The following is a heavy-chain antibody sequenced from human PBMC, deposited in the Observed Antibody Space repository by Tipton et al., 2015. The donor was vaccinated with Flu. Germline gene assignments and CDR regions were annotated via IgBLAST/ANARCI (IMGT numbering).Heavy chain of an antibody. Sequence: TLSLTCTVSGASISSRSYYWGWIRQPPGKGLEWIGCIYSSGSTYYNPSLKSRVTISLDTSKNQFSLKLSSVTAADTAVYYCARDDGDYGSESYHYYYGMDVWGQGTTVTVSS. CDR3: ARDDGDYGSESYHYYYGMDV. V-gene: IGHV4-39*07. CDR1: GASISSRSYY. J-gene: IGHJ6*02. CDR2: IYSSGST. D-gene: IGHD3-10*01.